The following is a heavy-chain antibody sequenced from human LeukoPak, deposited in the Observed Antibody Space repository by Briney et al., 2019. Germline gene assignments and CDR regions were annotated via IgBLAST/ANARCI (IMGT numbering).Heavy chain of an antibody. V-gene: IGHV4-61*01. J-gene: IGHJ5*02. CDR1: GGSVSSNIYY. CDR3: ARVHITMVRGVSGWFDP. CDR2: IYYSGST. D-gene: IGHD3-10*01. Sequence: PSETLSLTCTVSGGSVSSNIYYWSWIRQPPGTGLEWFGYIYYSGSTNYNPSLKSRVTISVDTSKNQFSLKLTSVTAADTAVYYCARVHITMVRGVSGWFDPWGQGTLVTVSS.